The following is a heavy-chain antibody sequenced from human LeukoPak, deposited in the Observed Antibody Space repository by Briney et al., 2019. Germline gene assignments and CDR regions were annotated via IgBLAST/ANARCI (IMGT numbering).Heavy chain of an antibody. J-gene: IGHJ4*02. CDR3: ATSLGMVRGVITLPFDY. CDR2: FDPEDGET. CDR1: GYTLTELS. Sequence: GASVKVSCTVSGYTLTELSMHWVRQAPGKGLEWMGGFDPEDGETIYAQKFQGRVTMTEDTSTDTAYMELSSLGSEDTAVYYCATSLGMVRGVITLPFDYWGQGTLVTVSS. V-gene: IGHV1-24*01. D-gene: IGHD3-10*01.